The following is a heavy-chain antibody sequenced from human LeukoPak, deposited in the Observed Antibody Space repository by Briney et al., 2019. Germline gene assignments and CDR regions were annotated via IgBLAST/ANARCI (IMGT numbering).Heavy chain of an antibody. CDR2: INPNSGGT. CDR3: ARDLRGIAVAGTEGY. V-gene: IGHV1-2*02. Sequence: ASVKVSCKASGYTFTGYYMHWMRQAPGQGLEWMGWINPNSGGTNYAQKFQGRVTMTRDTSISTAYMELSRLRSDDTAVYYCARDLRGIAVAGTEGYWGQGTLVTVSS. J-gene: IGHJ4*02. D-gene: IGHD6-19*01. CDR1: GYTFTGYY.